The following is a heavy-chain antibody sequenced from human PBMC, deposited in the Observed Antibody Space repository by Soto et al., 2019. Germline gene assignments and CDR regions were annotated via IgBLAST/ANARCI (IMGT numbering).Heavy chain of an antibody. D-gene: IGHD2-2*01. Sequence: GGSLRLSCVASGFFFSDYAMSWVRQAPGKGLEWVSAISADGSTTYYANSVKGRFTVSRVNSKNTLYLEMNTLRAEDTAIYYCASVPIWCGSSSCYTEGFDSWGQGTRVTVSS. CDR2: ISADGSTT. V-gene: IGHV3-23*01. J-gene: IGHJ4*02. CDR3: ASVPIWCGSSSCYTEGFDS. CDR1: GFFFSDYA.